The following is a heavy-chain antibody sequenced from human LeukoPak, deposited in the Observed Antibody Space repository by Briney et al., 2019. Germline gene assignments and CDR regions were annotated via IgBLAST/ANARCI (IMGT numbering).Heavy chain of an antibody. CDR1: GGTFSSYA. V-gene: IGHV1-69*04. CDR2: IIPILGIA. J-gene: IGHJ6*02. D-gene: IGHD6-13*01. Sequence: GSSVKVSCKASGGTFSSYAISWVRQALGQGLEWMGRIIPILGIANYAQKFQGRVTITADKSTSTAYMELSSLRSEDTAVYYCARAIAAAGTYYYYGMDVWGQGTTVTVSS. CDR3: ARAIAAAGTYYYYGMDV.